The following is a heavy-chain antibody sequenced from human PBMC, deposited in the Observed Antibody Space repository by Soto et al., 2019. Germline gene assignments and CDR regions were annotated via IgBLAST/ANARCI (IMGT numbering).Heavy chain of an antibody. CDR3: ARATHYYGSGSYYRAYYYYYMDV. CDR2: IYYSGST. D-gene: IGHD3-10*01. CDR1: GGSFSSGGYY. J-gene: IGHJ6*03. V-gene: IGHV4-31*03. Sequence: SETLYLTCTVSGGSFSSGGYYWSWIRQHPGKGLEWIGYIYYSGSTYYNPSLKSRVTISVDTSKNQFSLKLSSVTAADTAVYYCARATHYYGSGSYYRAYYYYYMDVWGKGTTVTVSS.